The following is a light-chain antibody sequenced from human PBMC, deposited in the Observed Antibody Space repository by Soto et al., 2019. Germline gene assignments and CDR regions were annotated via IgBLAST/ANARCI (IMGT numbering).Light chain of an antibody. CDR2: KTS. CDR1: QSINNW. Sequence: DIQMTQSPSTLSASVGDRVTITCRASQSINNWLAWYQQKPGKAPKLLIYKTSDLESGVPSRFSGSGSGTEFSLTIRSLQTDDFATYYCQQYKSFSLTFGGGTRVEVK. V-gene: IGKV1-5*03. J-gene: IGKJ4*01. CDR3: QQYKSFSLT.